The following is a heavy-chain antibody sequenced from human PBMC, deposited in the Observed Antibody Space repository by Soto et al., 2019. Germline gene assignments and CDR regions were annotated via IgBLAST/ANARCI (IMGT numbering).Heavy chain of an antibody. CDR1: GYTFTSYA. D-gene: IGHD5-12*01. CDR2: INAGNGNT. V-gene: IGHV1-3*01. Sequence: GASVKVSCKASGYTFTSYAMHWVRQAPGQRLEWMGWINAGNGNTKYSQKFQGRVTITRDTSASTAYMELSSLRSEDTAVYYCARDGDIVATTTFDYWGQGTLVTVS. J-gene: IGHJ4*02. CDR3: ARDGDIVATTTFDY.